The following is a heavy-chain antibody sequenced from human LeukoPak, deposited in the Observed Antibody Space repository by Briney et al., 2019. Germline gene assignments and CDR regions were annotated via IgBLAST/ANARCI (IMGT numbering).Heavy chain of an antibody. D-gene: IGHD3-22*01. CDR1: GFTFSSYW. Sequence: GSLRLSCAASGFTFSSYWMSWVRQAPGKGLEWVANIKQDGSEKYYVDSVKGRFTISRDNAKNSLYLQMNSLRAEDTAVYYCARDLSPSLTTMIVVVAAFDYWGQGTLVTVSS. V-gene: IGHV3-7*01. CDR3: ARDLSPSLTTMIVVVAAFDY. CDR2: IKQDGSEK. J-gene: IGHJ4*02.